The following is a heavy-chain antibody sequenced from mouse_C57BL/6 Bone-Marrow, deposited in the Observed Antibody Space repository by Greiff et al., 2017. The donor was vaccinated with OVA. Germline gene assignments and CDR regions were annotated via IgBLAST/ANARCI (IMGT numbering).Heavy chain of an antibody. J-gene: IGHJ3*01. Sequence: VQLQQPGAELVKPGSSVKLSCKASGYTFTNYWMQWVKQRHGQGLEWIGEIDPSDSCTNFNQKFKGKATLTVDTSSNTAHMQLSSLTSEDSAVYYCASWDFAYWGQGTLVTVS. V-gene: IGHV1-50*01. CDR3: ASWDFAY. D-gene: IGHD4-1*01. CDR2: IDPSDSCT. CDR1: GYTFTNYW.